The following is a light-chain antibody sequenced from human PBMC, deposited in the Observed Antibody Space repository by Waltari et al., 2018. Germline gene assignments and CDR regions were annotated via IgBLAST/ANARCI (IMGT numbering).Light chain of an antibody. CDR2: GKE. Sequence: SSELTQDPAVSVALGQTLTITCQGDSLRTAYATWYQLKPRPVPLLVMIGKEKRHPGIPARASGYSSGPTSSLAITGAQAEDEADYYCSSRNGVNNHMLFAGGTKLTVL. V-gene: IGLV3-19*01. J-gene: IGLJ2*01. CDR3: SSRNGVNNHML. CDR1: SLRTAY.